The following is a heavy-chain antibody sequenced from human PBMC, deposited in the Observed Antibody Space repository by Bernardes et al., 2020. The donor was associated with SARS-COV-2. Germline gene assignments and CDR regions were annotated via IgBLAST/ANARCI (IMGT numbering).Heavy chain of an antibody. V-gene: IGHV3-48*01. CDR1: GFIFSDQN. J-gene: IGHJ5*02. CDR2: IHETSSPI. CDR3: ARGYGSSWFYS. D-gene: IGHD6-13*01. Sequence: GGSLRLSCAASGFIFSDQNMNWVRQAPGRGLEWLSYIHETSSPIFYADSVKGRFTISRDNARKSLYLQMNNLRAEDTAVYYCARGYGSSWFYSWGQGTLVTVSP.